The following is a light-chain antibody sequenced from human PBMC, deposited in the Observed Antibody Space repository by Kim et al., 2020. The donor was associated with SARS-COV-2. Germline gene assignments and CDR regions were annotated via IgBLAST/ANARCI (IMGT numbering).Light chain of an antibody. J-gene: IGLJ6*01. Sequence: VLTQPPSASETPGQRVTFSCSGSSSNIGVNPVNWYQHFPGAAPKVVIFDDNQRPSGIPDRFFGSKSGASASLAISGLQSDDEADYYCATWDDNV. CDR2: DDN. CDR1: SSNIGVNP. V-gene: IGLV1-44*01. CDR3: ATWDDNV.